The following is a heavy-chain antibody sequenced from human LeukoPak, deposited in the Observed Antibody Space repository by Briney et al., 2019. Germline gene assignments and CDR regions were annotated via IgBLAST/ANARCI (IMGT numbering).Heavy chain of an antibody. CDR3: VYGGFYFTS. V-gene: IGHV3-7*05. CDR2: IKQDGSEK. D-gene: IGHD3-16*01. Sequence: GGSLRLSCAASGFTFSIYAMSWVRQAPGKGLECVANIKQDGSEKNYVDSVKGRFTISRDNAKNSLYLQLNNLRAEDTAVYYCVYGGFYFTSWGQGTLVTVSS. J-gene: IGHJ4*02. CDR1: GFTFSIYA.